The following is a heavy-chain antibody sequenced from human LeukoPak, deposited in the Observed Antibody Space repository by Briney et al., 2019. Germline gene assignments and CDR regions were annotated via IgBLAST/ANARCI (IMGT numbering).Heavy chain of an antibody. Sequence: SETLSLTCAVYGGSFSGYYWSWIRQPPGKGLEWIGEINHNGSTNYNPSLKSRVTMSVDTSKNQFSLKLSSVTAADTAVYYCARRRYYGSGSFWYFEPWGRGTLVTVSS. J-gene: IGHJ2*01. D-gene: IGHD3-10*01. CDR2: INHNGST. CDR1: GGSFSGYY. V-gene: IGHV4-34*01. CDR3: ARRRYYGSGSFWYFEP.